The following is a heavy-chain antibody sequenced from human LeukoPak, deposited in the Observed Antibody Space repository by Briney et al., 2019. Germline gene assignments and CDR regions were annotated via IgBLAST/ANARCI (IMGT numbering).Heavy chain of an antibody. D-gene: IGHD4-11*01. CDR1: GGTFSSYA. CDR2: IIPIFGTA. CDR3: ARETVTTDGDFNY. Sequence: SVKVSCKASGGTFSSYAISWVRQAPGQGLEWMGRIIPIFGTANYAQKFQGRVTITTDESTSTAYMELSSLRSEDTAVYYCARETVTTDGDFNYWGQGTLVTVSS. V-gene: IGHV1-69*05. J-gene: IGHJ4*02.